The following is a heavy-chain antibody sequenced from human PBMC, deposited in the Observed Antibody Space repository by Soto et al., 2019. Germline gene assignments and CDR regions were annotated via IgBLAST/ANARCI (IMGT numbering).Heavy chain of an antibody. CDR2: MRANSGDT. Sequence: QVQLVQSGAEVKKPGASVKVSCKASGDTFTNFDLNWVRQATGQGLEWMGWMRANSGDTGHAQKFQGRVSMTRSTSISTAYMELSSLRAEDPAVYYCARYIYGQGFKAWGQGPLVIVSS. CDR3: ARYIYGQGFKA. V-gene: IGHV1-8*01. J-gene: IGHJ5*02. CDR1: GDTFTNFD. D-gene: IGHD5-18*01.